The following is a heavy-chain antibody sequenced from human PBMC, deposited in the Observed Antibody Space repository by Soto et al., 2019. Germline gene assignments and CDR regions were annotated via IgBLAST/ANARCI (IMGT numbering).Heavy chain of an antibody. CDR2: MNPNSGNT. V-gene: IGHV1-8*01. J-gene: IGHJ4*02. Sequence: ASVKVSCKASGYTFTSYDINWVRQATGQGLEWMGWMNPNSGNTGYAQKFQGRVTMTRNTSISTAYMELSSLRSEDTAVYYCARGNPYYYDSSGYLDYWGQGTLVTVSS. D-gene: IGHD3-22*01. CDR1: GYTFTSYD. CDR3: ARGNPYYYDSSGYLDY.